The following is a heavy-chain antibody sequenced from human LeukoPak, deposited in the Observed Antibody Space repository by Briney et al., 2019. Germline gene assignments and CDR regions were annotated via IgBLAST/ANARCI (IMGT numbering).Heavy chain of an antibody. J-gene: IGHJ6*04. CDR1: GFTFSSYW. Sequence: GGSLRLSCAASGFTFSSYWMHWVRQAPGKGLVWVSRINSDGSSTSYADSVKGRFTISRDNAKNSLYLQMNSLRAVDTAVYYCAELGITMIGGVWGKGTTVTISS. V-gene: IGHV3-74*01. CDR2: INSDGSST. D-gene: IGHD3-10*02. CDR3: AELGITMIGGV.